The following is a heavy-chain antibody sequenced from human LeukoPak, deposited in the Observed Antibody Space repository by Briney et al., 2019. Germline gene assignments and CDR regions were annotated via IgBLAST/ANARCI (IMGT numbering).Heavy chain of an antibody. V-gene: IGHV3-23*01. CDR1: GFTFSSYA. CDR3: AKDRADYGDYQYYFDS. CDR2: ISGSGGST. J-gene: IGHJ4*02. Sequence: GGSLRLSCAASGFTFSSYAMSWVRQAPGKGLEWVSAISGSGGSTYYADSVKGRFTISRDNSKNTLYLQMNSLRAEDTALYYCAKDRADYGDYQYYFDSWGQGTLVTVSS. D-gene: IGHD4-17*01.